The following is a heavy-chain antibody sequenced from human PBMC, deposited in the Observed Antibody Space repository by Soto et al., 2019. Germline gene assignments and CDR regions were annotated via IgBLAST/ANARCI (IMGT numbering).Heavy chain of an antibody. D-gene: IGHD3-22*01. CDR1: SGSLSGYY. CDR3: AKDSHAYYYDSSGYYLPRPFDY. CDR2: ISPSGTT. J-gene: IGHJ4*02. V-gene: IGHV4-34*01. Sequence: PSETLSLTCSLYSGSLSGYYWSWIRQPPGKGLEWLGEISPSGTTNYSPSLKSRVSISVDTSKNQFSLNLTSLTAADTAVYYCAKDSHAYYYDSSGYYLPRPFDYWGQGTLVTVSS.